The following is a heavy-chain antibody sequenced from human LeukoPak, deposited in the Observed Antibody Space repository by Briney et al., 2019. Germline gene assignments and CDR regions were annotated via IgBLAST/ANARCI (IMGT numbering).Heavy chain of an antibody. CDR2: VVGSGGTT. Sequence: SGGSLRLSCAASGFTFTTYTIHWVRQAPGKGLEYVSAVVGSGGTTYYANSVKGRFTISRDNSKNTVYLQMGSLRAEDTAVYYCARERAFYYFDYWGQGALVTVSS. V-gene: IGHV3-64*01. J-gene: IGHJ4*02. CDR1: GFTFTTYT. CDR3: ARERAFYYFDY.